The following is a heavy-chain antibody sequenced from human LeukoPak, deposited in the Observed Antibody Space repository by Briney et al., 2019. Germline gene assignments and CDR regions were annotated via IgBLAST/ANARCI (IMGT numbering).Heavy chain of an antibody. CDR1: GFTFSSHA. CDR3: AKDAGEGSGWYYFDY. J-gene: IGHJ4*02. D-gene: IGHD6-13*01. Sequence: GGSLTLSCTASGFTFSSHAMNWVRHAPGEGLEWVSTVSTSGATTYYADSVRGRFTISRDNFKNTVYLQMNSLRAEDTAVYYCAKDAGEGSGWYYFDYWGQGTLVTVSS. CDR2: VSTSGATT. V-gene: IGHV3-23*01.